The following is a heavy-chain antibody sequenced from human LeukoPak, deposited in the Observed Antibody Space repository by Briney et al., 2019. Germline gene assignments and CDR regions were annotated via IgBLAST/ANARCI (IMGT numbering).Heavy chain of an antibody. V-gene: IGHV3-23*01. J-gene: IGHJ4*02. CDR2: ISGSGGST. CDR1: GFTFSSYA. CDR3: AKGGRSYYGSGRPFDY. D-gene: IGHD3-10*01. Sequence: PGGFLRLSCAASGFTFSSYAVSWVRQAPGKGLEWVSAISGSGGSTYYADSVKGRFTISRDNSKNTLYLQMNSLRAEDTAVYYCAKGGRSYYGSGRPFDYWGQGTLVTVSS.